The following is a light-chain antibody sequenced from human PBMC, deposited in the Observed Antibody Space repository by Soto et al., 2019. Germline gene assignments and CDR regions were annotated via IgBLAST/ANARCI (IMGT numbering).Light chain of an antibody. Sequence: DVVMTQSPLTLPVTLGQPASISCKSSQSLVYSDGNTYLNWFQQRPGQSPRRIIHKVSNRDYGDPDRFSVSGSGTDFTLKISRVEAEDVGVYYCMQGSHWPLTIGGGTKVEIK. CDR3: MQGSHWPLT. V-gene: IGKV2-30*01. CDR2: KVS. CDR1: QSLVYSDGNTY. J-gene: IGKJ4*01.